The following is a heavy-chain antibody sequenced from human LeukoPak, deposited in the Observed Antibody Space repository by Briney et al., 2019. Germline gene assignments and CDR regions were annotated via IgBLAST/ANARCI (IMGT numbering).Heavy chain of an antibody. V-gene: IGHV3-21*01. J-gene: IGHJ4*02. D-gene: IGHD5-12*01. CDR3: ARESGYSGYEFDY. CDR1: GFTFSSYS. Sequence: GGSLRLSCAASGFTFSSYSMNWVRQAPGKGLEWVSSISSSSSYIYYEDSVKGRFTISRDNAKNSLYLQMNSLRAEDTAVYYCARESGYSGYEFDYWGQGTLVTVSS. CDR2: ISSSSSYI.